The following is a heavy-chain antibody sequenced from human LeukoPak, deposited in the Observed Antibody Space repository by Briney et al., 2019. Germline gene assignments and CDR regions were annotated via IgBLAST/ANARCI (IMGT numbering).Heavy chain of an antibody. CDR1: DVSISSSEW. V-gene: IGHV4-4*02. D-gene: IGHD3-10*01. CDR3: ARDLYGSGHFLPESP. J-gene: IGHJ5*02. CDR2: IHRDGRT. Sequence: SGTLSLTCAVSDVSISSSEWWIWVRQPPGQGLEWIGEIHRDGRTRYNPSLKSRVTISLDTSKNQFSLKLSSVTAADTAVYYCARDLYGSGHFLPESPWGQGTLVTVSS.